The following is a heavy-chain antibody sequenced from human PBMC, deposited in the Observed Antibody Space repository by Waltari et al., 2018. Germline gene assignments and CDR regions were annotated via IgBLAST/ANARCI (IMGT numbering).Heavy chain of an antibody. CDR1: GYTFINAE. D-gene: IGHD3-3*01. Sequence: QVQLVQTRAGVLRPRAAVKVSCTPGGYTFINAEINWVRQAAGQGLEWMGWVNPNSGTTAYAQKFQGRIRLTWDTFTRTAYMELNNLRSDDTAVFYCARGRDVFANFDYNWFDPWGQGTLVTVSS. CDR2: VNPNSGTT. V-gene: IGHV1-8*02. CDR3: ARGRDVFANFDYNWFDP. J-gene: IGHJ5*02.